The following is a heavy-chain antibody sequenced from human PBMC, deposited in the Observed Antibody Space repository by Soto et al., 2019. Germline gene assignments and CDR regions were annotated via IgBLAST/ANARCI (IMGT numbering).Heavy chain of an antibody. CDR3: ARVGVSGYDLHYFDY. J-gene: IGHJ4*02. CDR2: IYYSGST. Sequence: SETLSLTCTVSGGSISSSSYYWGWIRQPPGKGLEWIGSIYYSGSTYYNPSLKSRVTISVDTSKNQFSLKLSSVTAADTALYYCARVGVSGYDLHYFDYWGQGTLVTVSS. V-gene: IGHV4-39*07. D-gene: IGHD5-12*01. CDR1: GGSISSSSYY.